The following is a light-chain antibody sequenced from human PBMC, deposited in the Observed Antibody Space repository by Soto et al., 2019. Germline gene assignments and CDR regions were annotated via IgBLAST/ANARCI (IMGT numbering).Light chain of an antibody. J-gene: IGKJ1*01. Sequence: EIVMTQSQATLSVSPGERATLSCRASQSVSGNLAWYQQKPGQAPRLLIYGASTRATGILARFSGSGSRTEFNLTISSLHSEDFAVYYCQQYNNWPPTFGQGTKVEIK. V-gene: IGKV3D-15*01. CDR1: QSVSGN. CDR3: QQYNNWPPT. CDR2: GAS.